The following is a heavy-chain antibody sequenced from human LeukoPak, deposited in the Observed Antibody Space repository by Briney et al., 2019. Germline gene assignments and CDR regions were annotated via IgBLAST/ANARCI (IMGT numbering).Heavy chain of an antibody. CDR1: GFTFSSYS. Sequence: PGGSLRLSCAASGFTFSSYSMNWVRQAPGKGLEWVSFISSSSSYVYYADSVKGRFTISRDNAKNSLYLQMNSLRAEDTAVYYCARVNLYSLGAFDIWGQGTMVTVSS. D-gene: IGHD2-8*01. CDR3: ARVNLYSLGAFDI. V-gene: IGHV3-21*01. CDR2: ISSSSSYV. J-gene: IGHJ3*02.